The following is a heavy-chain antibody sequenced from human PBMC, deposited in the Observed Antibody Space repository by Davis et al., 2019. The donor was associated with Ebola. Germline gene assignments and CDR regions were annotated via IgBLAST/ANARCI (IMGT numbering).Heavy chain of an antibody. CDR2: IIPIFGTA. CDR1: GGTFGNYV. D-gene: IGHD4-17*01. Sequence: SVKVSCKTSGGTFGNYVFNWVRQAPGQGLEWMGGIIPIFGTANYAQKFQGRVTITADKSTSTAYMELSSLRSEDTAVYYCASLTVTTFYYYYGMDVWGQGTTVTVSS. V-gene: IGHV1-69*06. J-gene: IGHJ6*02. CDR3: ASLTVTTFYYYYGMDV.